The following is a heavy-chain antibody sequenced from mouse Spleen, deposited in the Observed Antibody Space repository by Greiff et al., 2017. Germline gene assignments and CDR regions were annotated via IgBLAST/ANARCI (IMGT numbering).Heavy chain of an antibody. J-gene: IGHJ2*01. CDR3: RGYDADFDY. D-gene: IGHD2-2*01. CDR2: INPNNGGT. CDR1: GYTFTDYN. V-gene: IGHV1-22*01. Sequence: EVKLQQSGPELVKPGASVKMSCKASGYTFTDYNMHWVKQSHGKSLEWIGYINPNNGGTSYNQKFKGKATLTVNKSSSTAYMELRSLTSEDSAVYYCRGYDADFDYWGQGTTLTVSS.